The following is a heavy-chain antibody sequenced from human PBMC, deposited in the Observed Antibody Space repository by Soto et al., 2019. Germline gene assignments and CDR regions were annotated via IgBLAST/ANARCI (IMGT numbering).Heavy chain of an antibody. CDR1: GFTFDDYA. Sequence: EVQLVESGGGLVQPGRSLRLSCAASGFTFDDYAMHWVRQAPGKGLEWVSGISWNSGSIGYADSVKGRFTISSDNAKNSLYLQMNSQRDEDTALYSCAKDSTLGCWGGRGVWGQGTTVTVSS. D-gene: IGHD3-16*01. J-gene: IGHJ6*02. CDR3: AKDSTLGCWGGRGV. CDR2: ISWNSGSI. V-gene: IGHV3-9*01.